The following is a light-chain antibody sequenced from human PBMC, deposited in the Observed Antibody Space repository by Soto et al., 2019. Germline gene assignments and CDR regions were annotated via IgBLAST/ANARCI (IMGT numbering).Light chain of an antibody. CDR2: GAS. J-gene: IGKJ1*01. V-gene: IGKV3-20*01. CDR1: QTVLSSY. CDR3: QQYGNPPQT. Sequence: EIVLTQSPGTLPLSPGEPVTLSCRASQTVLSSYVAWYQQRPGQAPRLLIYGASSRATGIPDRFSASGSGTDFTLTISRLEPEDFGVFYCQQYGNPPQTFGQGTKVDIK.